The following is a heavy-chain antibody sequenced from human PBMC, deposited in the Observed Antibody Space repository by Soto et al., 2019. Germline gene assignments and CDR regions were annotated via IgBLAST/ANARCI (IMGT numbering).Heavy chain of an antibody. CDR3: ARWFGYIYGYHYYYYAMHV. Sequence: PTETLSLTCAVSGGSISSSNWWSWVRQPPGKGLEWIGEIYHSGSTNYNPSLKSRVTISVDKSKNQFSLKLSSVTAADTAVYYCARWFGYIYGYHYYYYAMHVWGPGITLTVS. J-gene: IGHJ6*02. CDR1: GGSISSSNW. V-gene: IGHV4-4*02. D-gene: IGHD5-18*01. CDR2: IYHSGST.